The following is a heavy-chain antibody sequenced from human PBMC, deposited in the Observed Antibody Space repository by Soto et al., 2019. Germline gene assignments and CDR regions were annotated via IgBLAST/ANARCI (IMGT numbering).Heavy chain of an antibody. CDR2: IKSKTDGGTT. Sequence: GGSLRLSCAASGFTFSNAWLNWVRQAPGKGLEWVGRIKSKTDGGTTAYAAPVKGRFTISRDDSKNTLYLQMNSLTSEDTAVYWCTKDHPYYYDGSAYDHWGQGTQVTVSS. V-gene: IGHV3-15*07. J-gene: IGHJ4*02. D-gene: IGHD3-22*01. CDR3: TKDHPYYYDGSAYDH. CDR1: GFTFSNAW.